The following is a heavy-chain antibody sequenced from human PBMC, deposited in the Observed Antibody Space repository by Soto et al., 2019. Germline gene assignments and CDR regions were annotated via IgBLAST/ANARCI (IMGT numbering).Heavy chain of an antibody. V-gene: IGHV1-69*08. Sequence: QVQLVQSGAEVKKPGSSVKVSCKASGGTFSSYTISWVRQAPGQGLEWMGRIIPILGIANYAQKFQGRVTITADKSTSTAYMEMSSLRSEDTAVYYCARDIHSHGMDVWGQGTTVTVSS. D-gene: IGHD2-2*02. CDR3: ARDIHSHGMDV. CDR1: GGTFSSYT. CDR2: IIPILGIA. J-gene: IGHJ6*02.